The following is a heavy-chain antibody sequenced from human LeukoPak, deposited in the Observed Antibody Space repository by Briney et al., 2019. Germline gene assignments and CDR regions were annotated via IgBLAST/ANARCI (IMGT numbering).Heavy chain of an antibody. V-gene: IGHV1-69*04. CDR1: GGTFSSYA. Sequence: GASVKVSCKASGGTFSSYAISWVRQAPGQGLEWMGRIIPILGIANYAQKFQGRVTITADKSTSTAYMELSSLRSEDTAVYYCARDIGLCGGDCYGQPPSSWYFDLWGRGTLVTVSS. J-gene: IGHJ2*01. CDR2: IIPILGIA. CDR3: ARDIGLCGGDCYGQPPSSWYFDL. D-gene: IGHD2-21*02.